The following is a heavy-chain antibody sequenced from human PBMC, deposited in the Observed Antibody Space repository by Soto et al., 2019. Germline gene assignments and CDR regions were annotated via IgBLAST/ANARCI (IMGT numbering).Heavy chain of an antibody. V-gene: IGHV4-59*01. D-gene: IGHD2-15*01. Sequence: QVQLQESGPGLVKPSETLSLTCTVSGGSISSYYWSWIRQPPGKGLEWIGYIYYSGSTNYNPSLKSRVTISVDTSKNQFSLKLSSVTAADTAVYYCARGYCSGGSCYGEYFQHWGQGTLVTVSS. CDR1: GGSISSYY. CDR2: IYYSGST. CDR3: ARGYCSGGSCYGEYFQH. J-gene: IGHJ1*01.